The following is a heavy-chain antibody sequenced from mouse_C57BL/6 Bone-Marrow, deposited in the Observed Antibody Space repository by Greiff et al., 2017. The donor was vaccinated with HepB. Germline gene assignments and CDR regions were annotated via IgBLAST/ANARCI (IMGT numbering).Heavy chain of an antibody. CDR3: ATMIRGYAMDY. CDR2: ISNLAYSI. CDR1: GFTFSDYG. D-gene: IGHD2-4*01. Sequence: EVMLVESGGGLVQPGGSLKLSCAASGFTFSDYGMAWVRQAPRKGPEWVAFISNLAYSIYYADTVTGRFTISRENAKNTLYLEMSSLGSEDTAMDYCATMIRGYAMDYWGQGTSVTVSS. J-gene: IGHJ4*01. V-gene: IGHV5-15*01.